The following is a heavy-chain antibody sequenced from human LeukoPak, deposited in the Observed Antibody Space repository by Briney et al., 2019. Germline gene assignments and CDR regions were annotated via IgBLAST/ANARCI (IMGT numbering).Heavy chain of an antibody. CDR3: AREEFGNYVPFLDY. V-gene: IGHV3-72*01. CDR2: IRNKANSYTT. J-gene: IGHJ4*02. CDR1: GFRFSYHH. D-gene: IGHD4-11*01. Sequence: GGSLRLSCAASGFRFSYHHMDWVRQAPGKGLQWVGRIRNKANSYTTEYAASVRGRFTISRDDSNNSVYLQMSSLTTEDTAVYYCAREEFGNYVPFLDYWGQGTLVTVSS.